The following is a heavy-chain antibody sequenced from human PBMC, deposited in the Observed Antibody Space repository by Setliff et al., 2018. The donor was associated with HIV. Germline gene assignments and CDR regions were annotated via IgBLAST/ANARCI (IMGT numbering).Heavy chain of an antibody. CDR2: VYPDDSDT. CDR1: GYSFSNYW. J-gene: IGHJ4*02. CDR3: ARQASWGYYFDY. V-gene: IGHV5-51*01. Sequence: PGESLKISCKGSGYSFSNYWIGWVRQMPGKGLDWMGIVYPDDSDTTYSPSFQGQVTISADRSISTVYLQWNSLKASDTAMYYCARQASWGYYFDYWGQGTLVTVSS. D-gene: IGHD7-27*01.